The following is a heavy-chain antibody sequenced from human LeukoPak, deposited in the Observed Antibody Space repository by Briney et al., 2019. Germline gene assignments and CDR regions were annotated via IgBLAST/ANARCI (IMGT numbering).Heavy chain of an antibody. D-gene: IGHD1-20*01. CDR1: GGSISSGGYY. J-gene: IGHJ3*02. CDR3: ARDNWNDVPPGFSRAFDI. Sequence: PSQTLSLTCTVSGGSISSGGYYWSWIRQHPGKGLGWIGYIYYSGNTYYNPSLKSRVTISVDTSKNQFSLKLSSVTAADTAVYYCARDNWNDVPPGFSRAFDIWGQGTMVTVSS. V-gene: IGHV4-31*03. CDR2: IYYSGNT.